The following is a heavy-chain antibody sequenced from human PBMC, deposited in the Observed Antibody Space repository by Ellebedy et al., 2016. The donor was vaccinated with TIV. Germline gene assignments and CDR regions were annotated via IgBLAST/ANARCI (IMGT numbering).Heavy chain of an antibody. D-gene: IGHD2-21*02. CDR2: IVGSGA. Sequence: PGGSLRLSCAASGFTFSGYWMNWVRQAPGKGLEWVSGIVGSGAEKYADSVKGRFTISRDNSKRTVDLQMRSVRAEDTAVYFCAKDRTSGDGYWVFDSWGQGTMVSVSS. J-gene: IGHJ4*02. V-gene: IGHV3-23*01. CDR1: GFTFSGYW. CDR3: AKDRTSGDGYWVFDS.